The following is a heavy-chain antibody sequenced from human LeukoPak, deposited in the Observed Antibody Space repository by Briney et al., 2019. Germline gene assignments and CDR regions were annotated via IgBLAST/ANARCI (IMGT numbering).Heavy chain of an antibody. J-gene: IGHJ4*02. Sequence: GGPLRLSCAASGFTFSSYGMPWVRKAPGKGLEWAAVISYDGSNKYYADSVKGRFTISRDNSKNTLYLQMNSLRAEDTAVYYCASTGYAPFPASDYWGQGTLVTVSS. D-gene: IGHD2-8*01. CDR3: ASTGYAPFPASDY. V-gene: IGHV3-30*03. CDR1: GFTFSSYG. CDR2: ISYDGSNK.